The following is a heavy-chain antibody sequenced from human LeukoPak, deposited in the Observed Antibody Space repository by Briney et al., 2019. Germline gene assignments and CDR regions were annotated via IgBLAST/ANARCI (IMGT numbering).Heavy chain of an antibody. J-gene: IGHJ6*03. CDR1: GFTFDDYG. V-gene: IGHV3-20*04. D-gene: IGHD4-17*01. CDR2: INWNGSGA. Sequence: PGGSLRLSCAASGFTFDDYGMSWVRQVPGPGLKWVSGINWNGSGAGYADSVKGRFTISRDNAKNSLYLQMNSLKAEDQALFYCARYLRKLYGRGGDYYFYMDVWGKGTTVTVSS. CDR3: ARYLRKLYGRGGDYYFYMDV.